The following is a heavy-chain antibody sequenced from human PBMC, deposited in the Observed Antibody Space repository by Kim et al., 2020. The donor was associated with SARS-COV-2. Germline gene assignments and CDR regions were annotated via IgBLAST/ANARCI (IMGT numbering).Heavy chain of an antibody. CDR2: IGTAGDP. Sequence: GGSLRLSCAASGFTFSSYDMHWVRQATGKGLEWVSAIGTAGDPYYPGSVKGRFTISRENAKNSLYLQMNSLRAGDTAVYYCARGGHRGHGYYYYGMDVWGHETTVTVSS. J-gene: IGHJ6*02. V-gene: IGHV3-13*05. CDR3: ARGGHRGHGYYYYGMDV. CDR1: GFTFSSYD. D-gene: IGHD3-16*01.